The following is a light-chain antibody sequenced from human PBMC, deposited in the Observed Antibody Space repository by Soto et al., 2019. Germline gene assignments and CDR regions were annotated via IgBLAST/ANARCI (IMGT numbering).Light chain of an antibody. CDR3: QQYNNWPPYT. V-gene: IGKV3-15*01. CDR2: GAS. J-gene: IGKJ2*01. CDR1: QSVSSN. Sequence: EIVMTQSPATLSVSPGERATLSCRASQSVSSNLAWYQQKPGQAPRLLIYGASTNATCIPARFSGSGSGTEFTLTISSLQSKDFAVYYCQQYNNWPPYTFGQGTKLEIK.